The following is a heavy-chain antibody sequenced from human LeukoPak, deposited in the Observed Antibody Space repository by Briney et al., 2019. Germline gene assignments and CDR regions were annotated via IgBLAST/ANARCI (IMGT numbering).Heavy chain of an antibody. CDR2: ISGSGGST. CDR3: ANRSLGYCSSTSCYEGGWFDP. D-gene: IGHD2-2*01. CDR1: GFTFSSYA. Sequence: PGGSLRLSCAASGFTFSSYAMSWVRQAPGKGLEWVSAISGSGGSTYYADSVKGRFTISRDNSKNTLYLQMNSLRAEDTAIYYCANRSLGYCSSTSCYEGGWFDPWGQGTLVTVPS. V-gene: IGHV3-23*01. J-gene: IGHJ5*02.